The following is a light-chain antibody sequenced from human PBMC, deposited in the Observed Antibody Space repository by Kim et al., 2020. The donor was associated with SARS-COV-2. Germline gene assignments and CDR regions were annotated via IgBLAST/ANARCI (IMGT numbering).Light chain of an antibody. J-gene: IGLJ1*01. Sequence: GQSVTISCTRTSSDVGGYNYVSWYQQHPGKAPKLMIYEVSKRPSGVPDRFSGSKSGNTASLTVSGLQAEDEADYYCSSYAGSNSYVFGTGTKVTVL. CDR1: SSDVGGYNY. CDR2: EVS. CDR3: SSYAGSNSYV. V-gene: IGLV2-8*01.